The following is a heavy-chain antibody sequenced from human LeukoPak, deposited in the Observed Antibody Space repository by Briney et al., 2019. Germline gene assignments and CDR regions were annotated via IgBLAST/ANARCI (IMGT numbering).Heavy chain of an antibody. D-gene: IGHD6-19*01. CDR2: IYHTGSS. V-gene: IGHV4-38-2*01. CDR1: GYSISNDYY. CDR3: ARGGIAVAVYFDF. Sequence: PSETLSLTCDVSGYSISNDYYWGWIRQPPGKGLEWIGSIYHTGSSYYNPSLKSRVAISVDTSKNELFLKMRSVTAADTAVYYCARGGIAVAVYFDFWGRGTLVTVSS. J-gene: IGHJ4*02.